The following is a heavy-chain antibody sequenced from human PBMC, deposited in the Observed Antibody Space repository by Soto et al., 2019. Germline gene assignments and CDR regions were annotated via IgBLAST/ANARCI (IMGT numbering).Heavy chain of an antibody. CDR3: AREGYRGGAFDY. Sequence: SETRSLTCTVSGGSISTSAFYWGWIRQPPGKGLEWIGSIYYSGYIYYNPSLQSRVTMSVDTSKNQFSLKLTSVTAADTAVYYCAREGYRGGAFDYWGQGTLVTVSS. D-gene: IGHD2-15*01. V-gene: IGHV4-39*01. J-gene: IGHJ4*02. CDR2: IYYSGYI. CDR1: GGSISTSAFY.